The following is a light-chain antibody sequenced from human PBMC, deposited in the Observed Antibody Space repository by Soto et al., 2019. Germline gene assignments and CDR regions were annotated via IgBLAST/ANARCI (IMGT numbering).Light chain of an antibody. CDR3: QQYNNYPPP. CDR2: AAS. CDR1: QGIGKY. J-gene: IGKJ3*01. V-gene: IGKV1-16*01. Sequence: DLQMTQSPSSLSASVGDRVTITCRASQGIGKYLAWFQQKPGKASKSLIYAASRLQSGVPSRFSGSGSGTDYPLSLSSLQPEDFATYYCQQYNNYPPPFGPGTKVDIK.